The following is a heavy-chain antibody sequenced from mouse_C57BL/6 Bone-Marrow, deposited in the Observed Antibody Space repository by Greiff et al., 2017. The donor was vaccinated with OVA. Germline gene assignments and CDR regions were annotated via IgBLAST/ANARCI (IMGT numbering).Heavy chain of an antibody. J-gene: IGHJ2*01. V-gene: IGHV5-6*01. CDR3: ARRDYDY. CDR1: GFTFSSYG. Sequence: EVQLVESGGDLVKPGGSLKLSCAASGFTFSSYGMSWVRQTPDKRLEWVATISSGGSYTYYPDSVKGRFTISRDNAKNTLYLQMSSLKSEDTAMYYCARRDYDYWGQGTTLTVSS. CDR2: ISSGGSYT. D-gene: IGHD2-4*01.